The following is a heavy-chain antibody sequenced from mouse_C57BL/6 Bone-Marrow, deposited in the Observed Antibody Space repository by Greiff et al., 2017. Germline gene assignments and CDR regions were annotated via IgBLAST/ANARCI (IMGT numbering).Heavy chain of an antibody. Sequence: EVQLQQSGAELVRPGASVKLSCTASGFTITDDSMHWVKQRPEQGLEWIGWFDPYNGDTKYASKFKGKATITADTSSNTAYMQLSRLTSEDSAVYCCGSYDYDGDYWGQGTTLTVSS. D-gene: IGHD2-4*01. CDR3: GSYDYDGDY. V-gene: IGHV14-4*01. CDR1: GFTITDDS. J-gene: IGHJ2*01. CDR2: FDPYNGDT.